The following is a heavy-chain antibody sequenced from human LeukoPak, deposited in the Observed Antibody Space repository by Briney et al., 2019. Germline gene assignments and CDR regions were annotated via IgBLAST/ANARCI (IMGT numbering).Heavy chain of an antibody. V-gene: IGHV1-2*02. CDR2: VNPNSGGT. D-gene: IGHD3-3*01. CDR1: GYTFTGYY. CDR3: ARARADFWSGFL. Sequence: GASVKVSCKASGYTFTGYYMHWVRQAPGQGLEWMGWVNPNSGGTNYAQKFQGRVTTTRDTSISTAYMELSRLRSDDTAVYYCARARADFWSGFLWGQGTLVTVSS. J-gene: IGHJ4*02.